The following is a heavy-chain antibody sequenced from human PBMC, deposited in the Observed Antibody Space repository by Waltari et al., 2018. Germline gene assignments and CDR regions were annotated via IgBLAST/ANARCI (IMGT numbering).Heavy chain of an antibody. CDR3: ARGVTTAATGTSGY. J-gene: IGHJ4*02. CDR1: GFTFNNYA. V-gene: IGHV3-23*01. CDR2: ISGGGDIT. Sequence: EVQLLESGGGLVQPGGSLRLSCTASGFTFNNYAIWVRQAPGKGLEWVSAISGGGDITNYADSVKGRFTISRDNANNTLYLQMNSLTVDDTAVYYCARGVTTAATGTSGYWGQGALVTVSS. D-gene: IGHD6-13*01.